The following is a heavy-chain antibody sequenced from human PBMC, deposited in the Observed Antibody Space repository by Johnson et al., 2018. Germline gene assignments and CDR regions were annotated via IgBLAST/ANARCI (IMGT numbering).Heavy chain of an antibody. V-gene: IGHV1-8*01. D-gene: IGHD2-2*01. CDR1: GYTFTSYD. Sequence: QVQLVESGAEVKKPGASXKVSCKASGYTFTSYDINWVRQATGQGLEWMGGMNPNSGNTCYAQKFQGRVTMTRNTSISTADMEMNRLRSEDTAVYYCSIVPADDGMDVWGQGTTVTVSS. CDR2: MNPNSGNT. J-gene: IGHJ6*02. CDR3: SIVPADDGMDV.